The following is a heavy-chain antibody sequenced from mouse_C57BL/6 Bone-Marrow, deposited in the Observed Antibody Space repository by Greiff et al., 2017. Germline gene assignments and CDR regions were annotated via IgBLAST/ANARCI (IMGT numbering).Heavy chain of an antibody. V-gene: IGHV1-42*01. CDR2: INPSTGGT. CDR3: ARTVYYAMDY. D-gene: IGHD1-1*01. CDR1: GYSFTGYY. J-gene: IGHJ4*01. Sequence: EVQLQQSGPELVKPGASVKISCKASGYSFTGYYMNWVKQSPKKSLEWIGEINPSTGGTTYNQKFKAKATLTVDKSSSTAYMQLKSLTSEDSAVYYCARTVYYAMDYWGQGTSVTVSS.